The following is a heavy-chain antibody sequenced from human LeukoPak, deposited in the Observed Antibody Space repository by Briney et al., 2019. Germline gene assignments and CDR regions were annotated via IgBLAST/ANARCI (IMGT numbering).Heavy chain of an antibody. D-gene: IGHD3-10*01. CDR1: GFTFSSYG. Sequence: GGPLRLSCAASGFTFSSYGMHWVRQAPGKGLEWVAVISYDGSNKYYADSVKGRFTISRDNSKNTLYLQMNSLRAEDTAVYYCARHGSGSYYTLDYWGQGTLVTVSS. J-gene: IGHJ4*02. CDR3: ARHGSGSYYTLDY. V-gene: IGHV3-30*03. CDR2: ISYDGSNK.